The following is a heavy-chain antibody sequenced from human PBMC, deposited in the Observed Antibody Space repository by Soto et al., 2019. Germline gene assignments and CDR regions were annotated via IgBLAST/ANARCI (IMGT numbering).Heavy chain of an antibody. D-gene: IGHD2-15*01. CDR2: INEDGSEK. CDR3: VRDVAWSFDS. J-gene: IGHJ4*02. V-gene: IGHV3-7*01. Sequence: EMQLVESGGRLGQPGGSLRLSCATSGFTFSNDWMSWVRQAPGKGLEWVAKINEDGSEKYHVDSVKGRCTISRDNARNSLYLQMDSLRAEDTAVYHCVRDVAWSFDSWGQGTLVTVSS. CDR1: GFTFSNDW.